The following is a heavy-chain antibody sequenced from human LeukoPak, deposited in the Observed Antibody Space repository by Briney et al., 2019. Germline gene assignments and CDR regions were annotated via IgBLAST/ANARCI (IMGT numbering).Heavy chain of an antibody. CDR3: ARGGRYCSSTSCYGNWFDP. V-gene: IGHV4-31*03. D-gene: IGHD2-2*01. J-gene: IGHJ5*02. CDR2: IYYSGST. CDR1: GVSISSGGYY. Sequence: SETLSLTCTVSGVSISSGGYYWSWIRQHPGKGLEWIGYIYYSGSTYYNPSLKSRVTISVDTSKNQFSLKLSSVTAADTAVYYCARGGRYCSSTSCYGNWFDPWGQGTLVTVSS.